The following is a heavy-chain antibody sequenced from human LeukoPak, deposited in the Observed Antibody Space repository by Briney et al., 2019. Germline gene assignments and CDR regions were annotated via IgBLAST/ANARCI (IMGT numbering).Heavy chain of an antibody. D-gene: IGHD2-15*01. Sequence: SETLSLTCTVSGGSISNYYWSWIRQPAGKGLEWIGRIYNGGSTIYNPSLKSRVTMSVDTSTNQFSLELSSVTAADTAVYYCARAVLSYCRGGSCPYFDYWGQGTLVTVSS. CDR1: GGSISNYY. CDR3: ARAVLSYCRGGSCPYFDY. CDR2: IYNGGST. J-gene: IGHJ4*01. V-gene: IGHV4-4*07.